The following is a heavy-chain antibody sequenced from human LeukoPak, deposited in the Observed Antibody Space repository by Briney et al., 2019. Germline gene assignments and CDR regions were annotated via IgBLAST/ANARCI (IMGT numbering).Heavy chain of an antibody. CDR1: GFTFSSYS. Sequence: GGSLRLSCAASGFTFSSYSMNWGRQAPGKGLEWVSFIYSGGSTQYSDSVKGRFTISRDNSKNTLYLQMNSLRAEDTAVYYCARRAGDYSHPYDYWGQGTLVTVSS. CDR3: ARRAGDYSHPYDY. V-gene: IGHV3-53*01. J-gene: IGHJ4*02. D-gene: IGHD3-22*01. CDR2: IYSGGST.